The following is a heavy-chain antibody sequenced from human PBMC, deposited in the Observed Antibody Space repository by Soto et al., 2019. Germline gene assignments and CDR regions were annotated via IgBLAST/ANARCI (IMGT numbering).Heavy chain of an antibody. V-gene: IGHV1-46*01. CDR2: INPSGGSA. D-gene: IGHD3-10*01. CDR3: ARGSLQNYFDY. J-gene: IGHJ4*02. Sequence: QVQLVQSGAEVKKPGASVKISCKASGYNFISYYVHWVRQAPGQGLEWMGIINPSGGSASYSQTCGGRVTMTRDTSTGTVYMEVSSLRSEDTAVYYCARGSLQNYFDYWGQGTLVTVSS. CDR1: GYNFISYY.